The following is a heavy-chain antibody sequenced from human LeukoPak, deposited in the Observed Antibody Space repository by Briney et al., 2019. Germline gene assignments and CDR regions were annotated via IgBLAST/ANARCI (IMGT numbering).Heavy chain of an antibody. J-gene: IGHJ4*02. CDR2: ISWNSGSI. CDR3: AKDISAAGTRGYFDY. V-gene: IGHV3-9*01. Sequence: PGRSLRLSCAASGFTFDDYAMHWVRQAPGKGLEWVSGISWNSGSIGYADSVKGRFTISRDNAKNSLYLQMNSLRAEDTALYYCAKDISAAGTRGYFDYWGQGTLVTASS. D-gene: IGHD6-13*01. CDR1: GFTFDDYA.